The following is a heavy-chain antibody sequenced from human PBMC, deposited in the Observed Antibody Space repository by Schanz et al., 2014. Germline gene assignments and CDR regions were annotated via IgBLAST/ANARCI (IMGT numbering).Heavy chain of an antibody. V-gene: IGHV1-18*01. J-gene: IGHJ4*02. Sequence: QVRLVQSGAELKMPGATVKVSCETSGYIFTNYGVSWVCQAPGQGLEWVAWISPYNGNTAYAQNLKGRVRMTTDTSTATAYMELRSLTSDDTAVYYCARDRVYRFLKGENRFYFDYWGQGTLVIVSS. CDR3: ARDRVYRFLKGENRFYFDY. CDR2: ISPYNGNT. CDR1: GYIFTNYG. D-gene: IGHD3-3*01.